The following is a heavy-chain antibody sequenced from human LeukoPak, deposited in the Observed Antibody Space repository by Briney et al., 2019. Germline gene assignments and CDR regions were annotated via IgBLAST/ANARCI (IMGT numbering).Heavy chain of an antibody. Sequence: GGSLRLSCAASGFSFSDYAMSWVRQAPGKGLEWVSSISSSSSYIYYADSVKGRFTISRDNSKNTLYLQMNSLRAEDTALYYCARELERLFRSWGQGTLVTVSS. D-gene: IGHD3-3*01. CDR2: ISSSSSYI. CDR3: ARELERLFRS. V-gene: IGHV3-21*01. CDR1: GFSFSDYA. J-gene: IGHJ4*02.